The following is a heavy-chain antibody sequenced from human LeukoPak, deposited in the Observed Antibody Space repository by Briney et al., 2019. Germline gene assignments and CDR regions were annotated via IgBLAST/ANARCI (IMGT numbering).Heavy chain of an antibody. Sequence: PGGSLRLSCAASGFTFSSYGMRWVSQDPGKGLGWVAFIRYDGSNKYYADCVKGRFTISRENTKNTLYLQMNSLRAGETAVDYFANLCHWELPFHYWGQGTLVSVSS. CDR2: IRYDGSNK. J-gene: IGHJ4*02. D-gene: IGHD1-26*01. V-gene: IGHV3-30*02. CDR1: GFTFSSYG. CDR3: ANLCHWELPFHY.